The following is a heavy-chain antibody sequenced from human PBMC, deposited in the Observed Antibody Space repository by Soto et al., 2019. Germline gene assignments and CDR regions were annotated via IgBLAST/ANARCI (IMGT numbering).Heavy chain of an antibody. Sequence: QVQLQQWGAGLLKPSETLSLTCAVYGGSFSGYQWSWIRQTPGKGLEWIGEINDSGNINYNPSLKSRVTILLDTPKKQISLKLSAVTAADSAVYYCARGLILWFGELSRRGGYYYYLDVGGKGTTVTV. D-gene: IGHD3-10*01. CDR2: INDSGNI. J-gene: IGHJ6*03. CDR3: ARGLILWFGELSRRGGYYYYLDV. CDR1: GGSFSGYQ. V-gene: IGHV4-34*01.